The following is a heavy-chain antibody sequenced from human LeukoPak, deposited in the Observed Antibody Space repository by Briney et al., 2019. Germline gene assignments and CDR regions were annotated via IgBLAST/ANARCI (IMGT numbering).Heavy chain of an antibody. CDR2: MNPNSANT. D-gene: IGHD1-26*01. V-gene: IGHV1-8*03. Sequence: GASVKVSCKASGYTFTSYAMHWVRQAPGQRLEWMGWMNPNSANTGYAQKFQGRVTITMNTTISTAYMELSSLRSEDTAVYYCARGLSGSYLYYYYYMDVWGKGTTVTVSS. CDR3: ARGLSGSYLYYYYYMDV. CDR1: GYTFTSYA. J-gene: IGHJ6*03.